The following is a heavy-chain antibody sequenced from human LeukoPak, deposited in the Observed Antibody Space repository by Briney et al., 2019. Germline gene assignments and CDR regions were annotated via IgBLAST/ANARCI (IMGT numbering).Heavy chain of an antibody. J-gene: IGHJ4*02. CDR3: ARGKKRYCSGGSCAHDD. CDR1: GGSFSGYY. D-gene: IGHD2-15*01. V-gene: IGHV4-34*01. Sequence: SETLSLTCAVYGGSFSGYYWSWIRQPPGKGLEWIGEINHSGSTNYNPSLKSRVTISVDTSKNQFSLKLSSVTAADTAVYYCARGKKRYCSGGSCAHDDWGQGTLVTVSS. CDR2: INHSGST.